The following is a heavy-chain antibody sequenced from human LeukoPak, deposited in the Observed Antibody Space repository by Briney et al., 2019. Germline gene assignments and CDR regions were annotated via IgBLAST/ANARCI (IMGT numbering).Heavy chain of an antibody. CDR2: LSYDGSDR. J-gene: IGHJ5*02. Sequence: GGSLRLSCAASGFTLSEYGIHRGRQAPGKGLEWVAVLSYDGSDRYYADSVNGRFTISRDISSDTVSLQMNSLRVEDTAVYFCARDRINMMVLVHDSGLDLWGQGTLVTVSS. D-gene: IGHD3-22*01. V-gene: IGHV3-30*01. CDR1: GFTLSEYG. CDR3: ARDRINMMVLVHDSGLDL.